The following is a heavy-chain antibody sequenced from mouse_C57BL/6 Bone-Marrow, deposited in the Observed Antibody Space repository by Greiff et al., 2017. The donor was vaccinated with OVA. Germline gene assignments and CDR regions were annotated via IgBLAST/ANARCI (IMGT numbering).Heavy chain of an antibody. CDR2: IYPGDGDT. V-gene: IGHV1-82*01. CDR1: GYAFSSSW. CDR3: ASGLYYEV. J-gene: IGHJ1*03. Sequence: VKVVESGPELVKPGASVKISCKASGYAFSSSWMNWVKQRPGKGLEWIGRIYPGDGDTNYNGKFKGKATLTADKSSSTAYMQLSSLTSEDSAVYFCASGLYYEVWGTGTTVTVSS.